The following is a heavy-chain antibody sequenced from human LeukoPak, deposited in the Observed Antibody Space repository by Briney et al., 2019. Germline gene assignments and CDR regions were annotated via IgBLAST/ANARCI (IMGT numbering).Heavy chain of an antibody. D-gene: IGHD1-1*01. Sequence: SETLSLTCAVYGASFSNSYWSWIRQPPGKGLEWIGEIDHTRNTKYNPPLKGRVTISLDTSKNQYSLDLTSVTATDTAVYYCATASQLGSYNWFDPWGQGTLVTVSS. CDR3: ATASQLGSYNWFDP. CDR2: IDHTRNT. V-gene: IGHV4-34*01. CDR1: GASFSNSY. J-gene: IGHJ5*02.